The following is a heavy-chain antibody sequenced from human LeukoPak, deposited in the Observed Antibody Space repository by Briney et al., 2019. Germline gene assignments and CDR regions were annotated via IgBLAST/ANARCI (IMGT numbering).Heavy chain of an antibody. J-gene: IGHJ4*02. Sequence: QPGRSLRLSCTASGFTFGDYAMSWFRQAPGKGLEWVGFIRSKAYGGTTEYAASVKGRFTIPRDDSKSIAYLQMNSLKTEDTAVYYCTRVGDAYYDFWSGYPYYFDYWGQGTLVTVSS. CDR3: TRVGDAYYDFWSGYPYYFDY. V-gene: IGHV3-49*03. CDR2: IRSKAYGGTT. D-gene: IGHD3-3*01. CDR1: GFTFGDYA.